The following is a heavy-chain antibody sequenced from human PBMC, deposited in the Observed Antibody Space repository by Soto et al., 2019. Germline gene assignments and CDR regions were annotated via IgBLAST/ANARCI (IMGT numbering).Heavy chain of an antibody. Sequence: ASVKVSCRASGFSFTGYYIHWLRQAPGQGLEWMGWINAHSGGTEYAQKFQGRVTLTRDTSIATAYLTLTSLTSDDTALYYCAKDLTRQLAYWLDHCGQGTQFTVSS. CDR3: AKDLTRQLAYWLDH. CDR1: GFSFTGYY. J-gene: IGHJ5*02. CDR2: INAHSGGT. V-gene: IGHV1-2*02. D-gene: IGHD3-16*01.